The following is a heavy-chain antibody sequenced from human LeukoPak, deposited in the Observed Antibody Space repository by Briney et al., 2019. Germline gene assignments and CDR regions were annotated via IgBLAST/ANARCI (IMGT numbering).Heavy chain of an antibody. CDR1: GLTFSTYG. CDR2: ITSLSNYI. D-gene: IGHD4-11*01. CDR3: ARAQDSHDWIDT. J-gene: IGHJ5*02. V-gene: IGHV3-21*06. Sequence: GGSLRLSCAAHGLTFSTYGMNWVRQAPGKGLEWVSYITSLSNYIYYAHSVRGRFIISRDNAKNSLYLQMGSLRVEDTAVYYCARAQDSHDWIDTWGQGTLVTVSS.